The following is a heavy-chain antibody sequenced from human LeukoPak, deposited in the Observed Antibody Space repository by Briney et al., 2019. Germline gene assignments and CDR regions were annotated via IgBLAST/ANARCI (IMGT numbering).Heavy chain of an antibody. V-gene: IGHV4-34*01. D-gene: IGHD3-10*01. J-gene: IGHJ4*02. CDR1: GGSFSGYY. CDR3: ARDVLLWFGEPHYFDY. Sequence: SETLSLTCAVYGGSFSGYYWSWIRQPPGKGLEWIGEINHSGSTNYNPSLKGRVTISVDTSKNQFSLKLSSVTAADTAVYYCARDVLLWFGEPHYFDYWGQGTLVTVSS. CDR2: INHSGST.